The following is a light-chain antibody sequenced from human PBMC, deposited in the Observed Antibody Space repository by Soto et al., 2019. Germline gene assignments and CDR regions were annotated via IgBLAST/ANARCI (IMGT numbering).Light chain of an antibody. J-gene: IGLJ3*02. Sequence: QSALTQPASVSGSPGQSITISCTGTSSDVGGYNYVSWYQQHPGKAPKLMIYDVSNRPSGVSNRFSGSKSGNTASLTISGLQDEDEADYYFSSHTSSSTRVFGGGTKLTVL. CDR1: SSDVGGYNY. CDR2: DVS. V-gene: IGLV2-14*01. CDR3: SSHTSSSTRV.